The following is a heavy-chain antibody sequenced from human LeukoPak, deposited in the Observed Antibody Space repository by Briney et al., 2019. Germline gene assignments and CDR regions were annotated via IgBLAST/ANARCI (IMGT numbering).Heavy chain of an antibody. CDR1: GYSISRGYY. CDR3: ARGVTMVRGAAYFDY. D-gene: IGHD3-10*01. CDR2: IYHSGST. V-gene: IGHV4-38-2*01. J-gene: IGHJ4*02. Sequence: SETLSLTCAVSGYSISRGYYWGWLGQPPGKGLEWIGSIYHSGSTYYNPSLKSRVTISVDTSKNQFSLKLSSVTAADTAVYYCARGVTMVRGAAYFDYWGQGTLVTVSS.